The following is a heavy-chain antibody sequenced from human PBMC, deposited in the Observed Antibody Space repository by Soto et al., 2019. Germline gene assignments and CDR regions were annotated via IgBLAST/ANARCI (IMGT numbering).Heavy chain of an antibody. CDR3: ARLAYRDYST. CDR1: GGSIKMGGYY. V-gene: IGHV4-39*02. J-gene: IGHJ4*02. D-gene: IGHD4-4*01. CDR2: IYYSGTT. Sequence: PSETLSLTCSVSGGSIKMGGYYWGWIRQPPGKGLEWIGTIYYSGTTYYNPSLRSRLTISVDTSKNHFSLELRSVTAADTAFYYCARLAYRDYSTWGQGTLVNVSS.